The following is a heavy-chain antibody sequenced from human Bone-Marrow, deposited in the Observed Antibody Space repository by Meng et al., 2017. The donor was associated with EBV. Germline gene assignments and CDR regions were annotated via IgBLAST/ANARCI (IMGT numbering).Heavy chain of an antibody. CDR2: INPSGGST. J-gene: IGHJ5*02. D-gene: IGHD6-13*01. CDR3: ARLCGDSSSWYRFDWFDP. Sequence: QVQLLQSGAEVKKPGASVKVSCKATGYTFTSYYMHWVRQAPGQGLEWMGIINPSGGSTSYAQKFQGRVTMTRDTSTSTVYMELSSLRSEDTAVYYCARLCGDSSSWYRFDWFDPWGQGTLVTVSS. CDR1: GYTFTSYY. V-gene: IGHV1-46*01.